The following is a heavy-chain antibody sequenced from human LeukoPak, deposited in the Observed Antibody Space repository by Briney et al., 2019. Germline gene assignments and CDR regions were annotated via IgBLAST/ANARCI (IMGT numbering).Heavy chain of an antibody. CDR3: TTATYYYGSGY. CDR2: IYSGGST. J-gene: IGHJ4*02. V-gene: IGHV3-53*01. CDR1: GFTVSSNY. D-gene: IGHD3-10*01. Sequence: GGSLRLSCAASGFTVSSNYMSWVRQAPGKGLEWVSVIYSGGSTYYADSVKGRFIISRDNSKNTLYLQMNSLKTEDTAVYYCTTATYYYGSGYWGQGTLVTVSS.